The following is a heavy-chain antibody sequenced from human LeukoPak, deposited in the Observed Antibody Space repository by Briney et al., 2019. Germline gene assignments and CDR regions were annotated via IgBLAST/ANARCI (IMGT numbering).Heavy chain of an antibody. V-gene: IGHV3-21*06. CDR1: GFTFSTYE. J-gene: IGHJ4*02. Sequence: GASLRLSCAASGFTFSTYEMNWVCQAPGKGLEWVSSIGTDGYSYSAVSAKGRFTISSDNAKSTLYLQMDSLTVEDTALYYWALGTIGGNPSSAYWGQGTVVTVST. CDR3: ALGTIGGNPSSAY. CDR2: IGTDGYS. D-gene: IGHD4-23*01.